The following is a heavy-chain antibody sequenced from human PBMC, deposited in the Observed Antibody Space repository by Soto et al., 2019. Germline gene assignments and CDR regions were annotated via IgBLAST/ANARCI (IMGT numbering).Heavy chain of an antibody. D-gene: IGHD2-15*01. CDR3: ARDVSIAGDL. V-gene: IGHV1-69*01. Sequence: QVQLVQSGAEVKKPGSSVKVSCKASGGTFSSYTINWVRQAPGQGLEWMGGITPMFGTANYAQKFQDRVTITADESTSTAYMELSSLRRDDTAVYYCARDVSIAGDLWGQGTLVTVSS. CDR2: ITPMFGTA. CDR1: GGTFSSYT. J-gene: IGHJ5*02.